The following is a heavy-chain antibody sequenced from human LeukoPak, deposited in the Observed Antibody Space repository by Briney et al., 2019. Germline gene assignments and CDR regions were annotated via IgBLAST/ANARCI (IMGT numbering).Heavy chain of an antibody. CDR2: FDPEDGET. D-gene: IGHD6-19*01. V-gene: IGHV1-24*01. CDR1: GYTLTELS. Sequence: ASVKASCKVSGYTLTELSMHWVRQAPGKGLEWMGGFDPEDGETIYAQKFQGRVTMTEDTSTDTAYMELSSLRSEDTAVYYCATDGGIAVQKDAFDIWGQGTMVTVSS. J-gene: IGHJ3*02. CDR3: ATDGGIAVQKDAFDI.